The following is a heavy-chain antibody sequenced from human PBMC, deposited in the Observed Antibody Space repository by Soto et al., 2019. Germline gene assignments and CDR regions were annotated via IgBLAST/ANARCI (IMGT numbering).Heavy chain of an antibody. Sequence: EVQLLESGGGLVQPGESLRLSCAASGFSFSTFEMSWVRQASGRGLGWVSFISDDSSRTYYADAVKGRFTISRDNSKHTLYLQMNSLTAEDTAVYACVKGGWLDFWGQGTLVTVSS. CDR1: GFSFSTFE. J-gene: IGHJ5*01. V-gene: IGHV3-23*01. CDR2: ISDDSSRT. CDR3: VKGGWLDF.